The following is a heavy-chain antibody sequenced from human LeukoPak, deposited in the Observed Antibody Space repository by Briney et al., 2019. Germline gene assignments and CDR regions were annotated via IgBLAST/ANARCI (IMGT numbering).Heavy chain of an antibody. Sequence: GGSLRLSCAASGFTFTDYYVSWIRQAPGKGLEWVSHISSSSSTIYYVDSVKGRFTISRDNARNSLYLQLNSLRAEDTAVYYCARATYDYVWGSYRYNSQFDYWGQGTLVTVSS. V-gene: IGHV3-11*01. J-gene: IGHJ4*02. CDR1: GFTFTDYY. CDR3: ARATYDYVWGSYRYNSQFDY. CDR2: ISSSSSTI. D-gene: IGHD3-16*02.